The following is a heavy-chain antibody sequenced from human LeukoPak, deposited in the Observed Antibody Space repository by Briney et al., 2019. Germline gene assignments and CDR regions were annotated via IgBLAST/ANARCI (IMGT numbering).Heavy chain of an antibody. D-gene: IGHD5-18*01. J-gene: IGHJ4*02. Sequence: SETLSLTCTLSGDSISTHYWSWIRQPPGKGLGWIGYVLDSERTKDNPSLKSRATLSADTSKNQFFLRLPSVTAADSAMYYCATIKRGSIFGYFDFWGQGVLVTVSS. CDR2: VLDSERT. CDR3: ATIKRGSIFGYFDF. V-gene: IGHV4-59*11. CDR1: GDSISTHY.